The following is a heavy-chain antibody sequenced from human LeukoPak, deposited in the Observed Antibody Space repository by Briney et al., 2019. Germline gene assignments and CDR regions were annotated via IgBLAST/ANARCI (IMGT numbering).Heavy chain of an antibody. D-gene: IGHD6-13*01. CDR3: ARLGPAAGTSFDY. V-gene: IGHV4-39*07. J-gene: IGHJ4*02. CDR2: IYYSGSP. Sequence: SETLSLTCTVSGGSISSSNYYWGWIRQPPGKGLEWIGSIYYSGSPYYNPSLKSRVTISVDTSKNQFSLKLSSVTAADTAVYYCARLGPAAGTSFDYWGQGTLVTVSS. CDR1: GGSISSSNYY.